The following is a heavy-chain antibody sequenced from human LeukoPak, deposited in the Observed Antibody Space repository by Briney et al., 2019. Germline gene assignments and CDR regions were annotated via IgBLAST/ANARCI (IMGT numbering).Heavy chain of an antibody. CDR3: ARESNSGYYLSY. CDR1: GFTVSSNY. V-gene: IGHV3-66*01. CDR2: IYSGGRT. Sequence: GGSLRLSCAASGFTVSSNYMSWVRQAPGKGLEWVSVIYSGGRTYYADSVKGRFTISRDNSKNTLYLQMNSLRAEDTAVYYCARESNSGYYLSYWGQGTLVTVSS. J-gene: IGHJ4*02. D-gene: IGHD3-22*01.